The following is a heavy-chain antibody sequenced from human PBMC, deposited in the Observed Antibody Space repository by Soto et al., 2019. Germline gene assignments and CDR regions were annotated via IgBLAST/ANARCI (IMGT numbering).Heavy chain of an antibody. J-gene: IGHJ4*02. CDR1: GGSISSYY. CDR3: ARAKSGSYPFDY. D-gene: IGHD1-26*01. CDR2: INYSGRT. V-gene: IGHV4-59*01. Sequence: KSSETLSLTCTVSGGSISSYYWSWIRQPPGKGLEWIGYINYSGRTNYNPSLKSRVTISVDTSKNQFSLKVSSVTAADTAVYYCARAKSGSYPFDYWGQGTLVTVSS.